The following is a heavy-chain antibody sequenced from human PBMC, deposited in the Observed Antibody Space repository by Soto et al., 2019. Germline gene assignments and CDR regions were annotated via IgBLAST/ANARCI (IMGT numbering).Heavy chain of an antibody. D-gene: IGHD6-19*01. J-gene: IGHJ4*02. V-gene: IGHV1-69*13. Sequence: SVKVSCKASGGTFSSYAISWVRQAPGQGLEWMGGIIPIFGTANYAQKFQGRVTITADESTSTAYMELSSLRSEDTAVYYCASRGAVAGRIFDYWGQGTLVTVSS. CDR3: ASRGAVAGRIFDY. CDR2: IIPIFGTA. CDR1: GGTFSSYA.